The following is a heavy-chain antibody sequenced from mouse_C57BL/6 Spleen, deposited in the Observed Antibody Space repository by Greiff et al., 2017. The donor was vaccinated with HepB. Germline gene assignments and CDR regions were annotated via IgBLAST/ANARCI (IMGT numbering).Heavy chain of an antibody. V-gene: IGHV1-20*01. CDR1: GYSFTGYF. CDR3: ARRGLYYDYDVGDYFDY. Sequence: EVKLMESGPELVKPGDSVKISCKASGYSFTGYFMNWVMQSHGKSLEWIGRINPYNGDTFYNQKFKGKATLTVDKSSSTAHMELRSLTSEDSAVYYCARRGLYYDYDVGDYFDYWGQGTTLTVSS. CDR2: INPYNGDT. D-gene: IGHD2-4*01. J-gene: IGHJ2*01.